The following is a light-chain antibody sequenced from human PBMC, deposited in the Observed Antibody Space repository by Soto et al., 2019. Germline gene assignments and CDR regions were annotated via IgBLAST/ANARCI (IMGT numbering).Light chain of an antibody. V-gene: IGKV4-1*01. CDR2: WAS. CDR1: QSVLHSSNNKNY. Sequence: DIVMTQSPDSLAVSLGERATINCKSSQSVLHSSNNKNYLAWYQQKPGQPPKLLIYWASTRESGVPDRFSGSGSGTDFTLRISSLQAEDVAVYYCQQYYSPWTFGQGTKVEIK. J-gene: IGKJ1*01. CDR3: QQYYSPWT.